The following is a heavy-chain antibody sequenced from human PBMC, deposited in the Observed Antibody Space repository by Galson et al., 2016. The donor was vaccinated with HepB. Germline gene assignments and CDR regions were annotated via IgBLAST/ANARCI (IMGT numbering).Heavy chain of an antibody. V-gene: IGHV3-7*03. J-gene: IGHJ4*02. CDR3: ARDKRLWLV. CDR2: IKQDESEK. CDR1: GFTFTSFW. Sequence: SLRLSCATSGFTFTSFWMSWVRQAPGKGLEWVASIKQDESEKYHVDSVKGRFTISRDNAKNSLYLQMDSLRAEDTAVYYCARDKRLWLVWGQGTLVTVSS. D-gene: IGHD5-18*01.